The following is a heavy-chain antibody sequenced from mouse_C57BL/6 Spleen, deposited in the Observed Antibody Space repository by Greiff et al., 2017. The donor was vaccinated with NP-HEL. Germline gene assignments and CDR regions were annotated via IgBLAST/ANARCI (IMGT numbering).Heavy chain of an antibody. J-gene: IGHJ2*01. Sequence: VQLQQSGTVLARPGASVKMSCKTSGYTFTSYWMHWVKQRPGQGLEWIGAIYPGNSDTSYNQKFKGKAKLTAVTSASTAYMELSSLTNEDSAVYYCTNIDYGSSYVGYWGQGTTLTVSS. CDR3: TNIDYGSSYVGY. CDR1: GYTFTSYW. D-gene: IGHD1-1*01. CDR2: IYPGNSDT. V-gene: IGHV1-5*01.